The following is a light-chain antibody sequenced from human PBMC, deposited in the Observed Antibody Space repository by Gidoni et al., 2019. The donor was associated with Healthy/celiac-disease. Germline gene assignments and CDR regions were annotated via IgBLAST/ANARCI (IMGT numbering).Light chain of an antibody. V-gene: IGKV3-15*01. Sequence: EIVMTQSPATLSVSPGERATRSCRASQSVSSNLAWYQHKPGQAPRLLIYGASTRATGIPARFSGRGSGTEFTLTISSLQSEDFAVYYCQQYNNWPPGTFGQGTRLEIK. J-gene: IGKJ5*01. CDR3: QQYNNWPPGT. CDR1: QSVSSN. CDR2: GAS.